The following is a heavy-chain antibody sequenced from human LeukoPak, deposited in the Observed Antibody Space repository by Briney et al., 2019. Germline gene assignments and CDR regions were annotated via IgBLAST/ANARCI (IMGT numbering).Heavy chain of an antibody. D-gene: IGHD1-1*01. V-gene: IGHV3-33*06. CDR1: GFTFSSYG. J-gene: IGHJ4*02. CDR2: IWYDGSNK. Sequence: GGSLRLSCAASGFTFSSYGMHWVRQAPGKGLEWVAVIWYDGSNKYYADSVKGRFTISRDNSKNTLYLQMNSLRAEDTAVYYCAKAPPYKKYFDYWGQRTLVTVSS. CDR3: AKAPPYKKYFDY.